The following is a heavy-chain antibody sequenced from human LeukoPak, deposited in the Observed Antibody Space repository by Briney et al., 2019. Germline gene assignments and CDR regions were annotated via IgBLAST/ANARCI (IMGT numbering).Heavy chain of an antibody. V-gene: IGHV3-53*01. CDR2: IYSGGSV. J-gene: IGHJ3*02. CDR1: GFTFSSYE. Sequence: GGSLRLSCAASGFTFSSYEMNWVRQAPGKGLEWVSVIYSGGSVYYADSVKGRFTISRDNSKDTLFLQMNSLRAEDTAVYYCARDMSPWETRNPDAFDIWGQGTMVTVSS. CDR3: ARDMSPWETRNPDAFDI. D-gene: IGHD1-14*01.